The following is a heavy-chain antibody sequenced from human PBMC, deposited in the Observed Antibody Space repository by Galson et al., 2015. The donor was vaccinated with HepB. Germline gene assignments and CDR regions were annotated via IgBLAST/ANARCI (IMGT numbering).Heavy chain of an antibody. D-gene: IGHD6-13*01. J-gene: IGHJ3*02. V-gene: IGHV3-23*01. CDR1: GFTFSSYA. CDR3: AKDSGYSSSWPYDAFDI. CDR2: ISGSGGST. Sequence: SLRLSCAASGFTFSSYAMSWVRQAPGKGLEWVSAISGSGGSTYYADSVKGRFTISRDNSKNTLYLQMNSLRAEDTAVYYCAKDSGYSSSWPYDAFDIWGQGTMVTVSS.